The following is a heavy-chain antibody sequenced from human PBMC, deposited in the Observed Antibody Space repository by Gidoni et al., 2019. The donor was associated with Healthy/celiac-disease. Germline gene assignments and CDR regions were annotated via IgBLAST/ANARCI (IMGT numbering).Heavy chain of an antibody. CDR3: AKEGRVFGVVASDY. CDR2: IRYDGSNK. V-gene: IGHV3-30*02. CDR1: GFTFSSYG. D-gene: IGHD3-3*01. Sequence: QVQRVESGGGVVQPGGSRRLPCPASGFTFSSYGMHLVRQAPGKGLEWVAFIRYDGSNKYYADSVKGRFTISRDNSKNTLYLQMNSLRAGDTAVYYCAKEGRVFGVVASDYWGQGTLVTVSS. J-gene: IGHJ4*02.